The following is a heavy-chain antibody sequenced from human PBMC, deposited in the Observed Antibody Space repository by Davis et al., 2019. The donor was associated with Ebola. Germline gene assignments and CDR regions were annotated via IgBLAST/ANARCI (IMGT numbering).Heavy chain of an antibody. V-gene: IGHV3-23*01. Sequence: GESLKISCAASGFTSSGFTFSDYDMNWVRQAPGKGLEWVSAISGSGGSTYYADSVKGRFTISRDNSKNTLYLQMNSLRAEDTAVYYCAKDYMDYWGQGTLVTVSS. J-gene: IGHJ4*02. CDR3: AKDYMDY. CDR2: ISGSGGST. CDR1: GFTSSGFTFSDYD.